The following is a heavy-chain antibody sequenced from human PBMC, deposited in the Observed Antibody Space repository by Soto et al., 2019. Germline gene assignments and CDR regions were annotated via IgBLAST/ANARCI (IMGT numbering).Heavy chain of an antibody. CDR2: VSYDGDNE. CDR1: GFTLSNYA. V-gene: IGHV3-30*18. J-gene: IGHJ1*01. CDR3: AKDGGPFDCNSPGSSADLFDS. D-gene: IGHD2-2*01. Sequence: PGGTLRLSCAASGFTLSNYAMDWVRQAPGKGLEWVAIVSYDGDNEYYADSVRGRFFISRDNSRNTLYLQTSSLRHEDTAVYYFAKDGGPFDCNSPGSSADLFDSRGQGTQVLLSS.